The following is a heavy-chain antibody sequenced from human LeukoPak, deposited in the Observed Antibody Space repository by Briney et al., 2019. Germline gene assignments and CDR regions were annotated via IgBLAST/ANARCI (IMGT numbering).Heavy chain of an antibody. CDR3: ARDGVYGDYAY. Sequence: GGSLRLSCAASGFTFSSYSMNWVRRAPGKGLEWVSSISSSSSCIYYADSVKGRFTISRDNAKNSLYLQMNSLRAEDTAVYYCARDGVYGDYAYWGQGTLVTVSS. CDR1: GFTFSSYS. V-gene: IGHV3-21*01. CDR2: ISSSSSCI. D-gene: IGHD4-17*01. J-gene: IGHJ4*02.